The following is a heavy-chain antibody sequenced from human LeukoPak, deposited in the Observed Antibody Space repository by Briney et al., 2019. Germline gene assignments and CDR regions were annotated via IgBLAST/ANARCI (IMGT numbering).Heavy chain of an antibody. Sequence: GGSLRLSCAASGFTFSTYGMHWVRQAPGKGLEWVAVISNDGSNKYYADSVKGLFTISRDNSKSTLYVQMNSLRAEDTAVYYCAKDWGAGGSALTFWGQGTLVTVSS. J-gene: IGHJ4*02. CDR3: AKDWGAGGSALTF. D-gene: IGHD3-10*01. CDR2: ISNDGSNK. V-gene: IGHV3-30*18. CDR1: GFTFSTYG.